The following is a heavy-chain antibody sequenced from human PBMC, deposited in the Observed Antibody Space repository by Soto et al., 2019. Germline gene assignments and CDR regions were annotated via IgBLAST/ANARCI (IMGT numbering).Heavy chain of an antibody. D-gene: IGHD3-10*01. J-gene: IGHJ5*01. V-gene: IGHV1-24*01. Sequence: WVRQPTGKGLEWMGGFDPEEGETKYAQKFQGRVTMTEDTSTDTAYMELSSLRSEDTAVYYCVTGADALLSFGQSHFDSWGQATLVTVPS. CDR3: VTGADALLSFGQSHFDS. CDR2: FDPEEGET.